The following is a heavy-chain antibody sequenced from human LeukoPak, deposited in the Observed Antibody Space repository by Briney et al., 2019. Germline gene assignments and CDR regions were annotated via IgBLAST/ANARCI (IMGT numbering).Heavy chain of an antibody. J-gene: IGHJ4*02. CDR2: IIPIFGTA. Sequence: ASVKVSCKASGGTFSSYAISRVRQAPGQGLEWMGGIIPIFGTANYAQKFQGRVTITTDESTSTAYMELSSLRSEDTAVYYCARDLYCTNGVCPGGYWGQGTLVTVSS. V-gene: IGHV1-69*05. D-gene: IGHD2-8*01. CDR1: GGTFSSYA. CDR3: ARDLYCTNGVCPGGY.